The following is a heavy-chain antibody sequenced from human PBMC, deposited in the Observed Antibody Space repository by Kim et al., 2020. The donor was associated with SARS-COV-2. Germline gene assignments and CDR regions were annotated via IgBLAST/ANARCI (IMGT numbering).Heavy chain of an antibody. CDR3: AKTLSGSYLSPFDY. D-gene: IGHD1-26*01. CDR1: GFTFSSYG. CDR2: ISYDGSNK. V-gene: IGHV3-30*18. J-gene: IGHJ4*02. Sequence: GGSRRLSCAASGFTFSSYGMHWVRQAPGKGLEWVAVISYDGSNKYYADSVKGRFTISRDNSKNTLYLQMNSLRAEDTAVYYCAKTLSGSYLSPFDYWGQG.